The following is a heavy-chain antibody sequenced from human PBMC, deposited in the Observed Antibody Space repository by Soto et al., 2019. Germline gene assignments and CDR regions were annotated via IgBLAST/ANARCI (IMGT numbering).Heavy chain of an antibody. CDR1: EFNLSKAW. V-gene: IGHV3-15*01. CDR2: IRSQGDGGTA. J-gene: IGHJ4*02. Sequence: GGPQTLSCAASEFNLSKAWMTCVRQAPGKGLEKVGLIRSQGDGGTADYAAPVRGRFTISRDDSQSLVFLHMDNLQPEDTAVYYCITAPLRWGQGTLVTVSS. CDR3: ITAPLR.